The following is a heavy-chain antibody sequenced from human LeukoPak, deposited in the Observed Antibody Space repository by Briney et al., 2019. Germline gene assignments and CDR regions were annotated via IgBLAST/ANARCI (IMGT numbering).Heavy chain of an antibody. D-gene: IGHD3-16*01. V-gene: IGHV4-59*01. CDR3: ARARFAVFNDAFDI. J-gene: IGHJ3*02. CDR2: IYYSGST. CDR1: GGSISSYY. Sequence: SETLSLTCTVSGGSISSYYWSWIRQPPGKGLEWIGYIYYSGSTNYNPSLKSRVTISVDTSKNQFSLKLSSVTAADTAVYYCARARFAVFNDAFDIWGQGTMVTVSS.